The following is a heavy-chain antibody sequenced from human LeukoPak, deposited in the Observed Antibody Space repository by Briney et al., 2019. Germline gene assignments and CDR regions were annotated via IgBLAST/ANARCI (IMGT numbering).Heavy chain of an antibody. CDR2: ISSSSSYI. CDR3: ARDPLSSDYFDY. V-gene: IGHV3-21*01. D-gene: IGHD6-6*01. J-gene: IGHJ4*02. CDR1: GFMFSSNW. Sequence: PGGSLRLSCAASGFMFSSNWMNWVRQAPGKGLEWVSSISSSSSYIYYADSVKGRFTISRDNAKNSLYLQMNSLRAEDTAVYYCARDPLSSDYFDYWGQGTLVTVSS.